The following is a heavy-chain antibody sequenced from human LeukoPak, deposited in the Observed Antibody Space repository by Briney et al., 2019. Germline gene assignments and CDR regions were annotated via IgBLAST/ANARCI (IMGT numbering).Heavy chain of an antibody. D-gene: IGHD1-7*01. Sequence: PSETLSLTCTVSGGSISSSSYYWGWIRQPPGKGLEWIGSIYYSGSTYYNPPLKSRVTISVDTSKNQFSLKLSSVTAADTAVYYCARNWNYVVYYYMDVWGKGTTVTVSS. CDR1: GGSISSSSYY. CDR3: ARNWNYVVYYYMDV. V-gene: IGHV4-39*07. CDR2: IYYSGST. J-gene: IGHJ6*03.